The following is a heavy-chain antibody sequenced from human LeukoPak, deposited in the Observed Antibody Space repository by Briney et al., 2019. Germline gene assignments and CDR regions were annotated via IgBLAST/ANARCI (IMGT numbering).Heavy chain of an antibody. CDR1: GFTVSSNE. D-gene: IGHD3-10*02. J-gene: IGHJ6*04. Sequence: GGSLRLSCTASGFTVSSNEMSWVRQAPGQGLEWVSYISSSGSTIYYADSVKGRFTISRDNAKNSLYLQMNSLRAEDTAVYYCAELGITIIGGVWGKGTTVTISS. V-gene: IGHV3-48*03. CDR3: AELGITIIGGV. CDR2: ISSSGSTI.